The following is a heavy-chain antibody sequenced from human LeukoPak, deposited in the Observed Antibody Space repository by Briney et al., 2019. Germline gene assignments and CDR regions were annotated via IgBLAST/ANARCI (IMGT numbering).Heavy chain of an antibody. J-gene: IGHJ5*02. D-gene: IGHD2-15*01. CDR2: ISGSGGST. Sequence: PGGSLRLSCAASGFTFSSYAMSWVRQAPGKGLEWVSAISGSGGSTYYADSVKGRFTISRDNAKNSLYLQMNSLRAEDTAVYYCARDVGWNWFDPWGQGTLVTVSS. CDR1: GFTFSSYA. CDR3: ARDVGWNWFDP. V-gene: IGHV3-23*01.